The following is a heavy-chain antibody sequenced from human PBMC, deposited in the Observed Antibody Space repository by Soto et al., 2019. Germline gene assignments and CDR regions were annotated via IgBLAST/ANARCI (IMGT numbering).Heavy chain of an antibody. J-gene: IGHJ5*02. CDR3: ARDVGQLNWFDP. CDR1: GGSISSYY. D-gene: IGHD2-15*01. Sequence: SETLSLTCTVSGGSISSYYWSWIRQPPGKGLEWIGYIYYSGSTNYNPSLKSRVTISVDTSKNQFSLKLSSVTAADTAVYYCARDVGQLNWFDPWGQGTLVTVSS. CDR2: IYYSGST. V-gene: IGHV4-59*01.